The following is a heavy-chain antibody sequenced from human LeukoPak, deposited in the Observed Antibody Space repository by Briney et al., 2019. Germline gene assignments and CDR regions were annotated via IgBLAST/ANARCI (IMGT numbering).Heavy chain of an antibody. J-gene: IGHJ4*02. V-gene: IGHV3-21*01. Sequence: PGGSLRLSCAASGYTFSDFSVNWVPQAPGKGLEWVSSISVRSNYRYYADSVRGRFTTSRDDARDSLFLQMNSLRAEDTAVYFCVRLRRNNDRSGYYYYYDYWGQGTLVTVSS. D-gene: IGHD3-22*01. CDR2: ISVRSNYR. CDR3: VRLRRNNDRSGYYYYYDY. CDR1: GYTFSDFS.